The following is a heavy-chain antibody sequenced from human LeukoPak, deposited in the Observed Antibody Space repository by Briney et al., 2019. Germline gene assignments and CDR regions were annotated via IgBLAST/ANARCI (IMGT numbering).Heavy chain of an antibody. J-gene: IGHJ4*02. CDR1: GFTFSSYA. Sequence: GGSLRLSCAASGFTFSSYAMSWVRQAPGKGLEWVSAISGSGGSTYYADSVKGRFTISRDNSKNTLYLQMNSLRAEDTAVYYCAKYYYDSSGYYPPFDYWGQGTLVTVSS. D-gene: IGHD3-22*01. CDR2: ISGSGGST. V-gene: IGHV3-23*01. CDR3: AKYYYDSSGYYPPFDY.